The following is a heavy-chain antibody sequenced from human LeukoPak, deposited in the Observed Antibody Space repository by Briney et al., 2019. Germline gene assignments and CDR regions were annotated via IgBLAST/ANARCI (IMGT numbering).Heavy chain of an antibody. D-gene: IGHD3-22*01. CDR2: INPSGGST. CDR1: GYTFTSYY. J-gene: IGHJ5*02. Sequence: GASVKVSCKASGYTFTSYYMHWVRQAPGQELEWMGIINPSGGSTSYAQKFQGRVTMTRDTSTSTVYMELSSLRSEDTAVYYCARTAFAYYYDSSGSGANNWFDPWGQGTLVTVS. CDR3: ARTAFAYYYDSSGSGANNWFDP. V-gene: IGHV1-46*01.